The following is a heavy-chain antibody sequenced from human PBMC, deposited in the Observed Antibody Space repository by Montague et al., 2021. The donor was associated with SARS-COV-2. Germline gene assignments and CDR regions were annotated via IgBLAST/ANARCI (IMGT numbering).Heavy chain of an antibody. Sequence: SETLSLTCTVSSDSVSSGKYFWTWIRQPPGKGLEWIGYIFYTGSANYNPSLKSRVTISVDTSNNQFSLKLKSMSAADTAVYYCARVGNYLGVYWGQGIRVIVSS. CDR2: IFYTGSA. CDR1: SDSVSSGKYF. CDR3: ARVGNYLGVY. J-gene: IGHJ4*02. V-gene: IGHV4-61*01. D-gene: IGHD3-10*01.